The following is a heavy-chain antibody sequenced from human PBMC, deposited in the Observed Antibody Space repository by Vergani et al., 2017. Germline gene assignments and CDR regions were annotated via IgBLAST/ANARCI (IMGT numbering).Heavy chain of an antibody. V-gene: IGHV3-30*18. CDR2: ISYDGSNK. CDR3: AKDGGIAVASHFDY. Sequence: QVQLVESGGGVVQPGRSLRLSCAASGFTFSSYGMHWVRQAPGKGLEWVAVISYDGSNKYYADSVKGRFTISRDNSKNTLYLQMNSLRAEDTAVYYCAKDGGIAVASHFDYWGQGTLVTVSS. J-gene: IGHJ4*02. D-gene: IGHD6-19*01. CDR1: GFTFSSYG.